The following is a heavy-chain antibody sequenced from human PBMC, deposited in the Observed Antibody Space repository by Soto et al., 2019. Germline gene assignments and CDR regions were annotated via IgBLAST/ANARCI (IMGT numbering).Heavy chain of an antibody. D-gene: IGHD1-26*01. CDR2: IYSGGST. V-gene: IGHV3-53*01. J-gene: IGHJ4*02. CDR1: GFTVSSNY. Sequence: GGSLRLSCAASGFTVSSNYMSWVRQSPGKGLEWVSVIYSGGSTYYADSVKGRFTISRDNSKNTLYLQMNSLRAEDTAVYYCARVPLVGVRGYYFDYWGQGTLVTVSS. CDR3: ARVPLVGVRGYYFDY.